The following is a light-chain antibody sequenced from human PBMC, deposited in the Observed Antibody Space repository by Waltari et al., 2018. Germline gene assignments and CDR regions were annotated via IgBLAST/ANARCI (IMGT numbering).Light chain of an antibody. Sequence: QSVLTQPPSVSGAPGQRVTVSCTGSSSNIGAGYDVHWYQQAPGTAPKLLIFANANRPSGVPDRVSGSRSGTSASLAITGLQADDEADYSCQSYDSKLSGYVFGTGTKVIVL. V-gene: IGLV1-40*01. CDR2: ANA. CDR1: SSNIGAGYD. CDR3: QSYDSKLSGYV. J-gene: IGLJ1*01.